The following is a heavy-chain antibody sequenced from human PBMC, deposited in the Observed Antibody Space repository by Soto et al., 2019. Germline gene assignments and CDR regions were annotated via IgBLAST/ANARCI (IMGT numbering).Heavy chain of an antibody. J-gene: IGHJ3*02. CDR2: ISWDGGST. V-gene: IGHV3-43D*03. CDR3: AKDDRRGSLDAFDI. CDR1: GFTFDDYA. Sequence: GESLKISCAASGFTFDDYAMHWVRQAPGKGLEWVSLISWDGGSTYYADSVKGRFTISRDNSKNSLYLQMNSLRAEDTALYYCAKDDRRGSLDAFDIWGQGTMVTVSS. D-gene: IGHD3-10*01.